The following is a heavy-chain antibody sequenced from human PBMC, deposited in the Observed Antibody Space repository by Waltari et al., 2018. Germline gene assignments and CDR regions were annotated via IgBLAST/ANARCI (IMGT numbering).Heavy chain of an antibody. D-gene: IGHD6-19*01. CDR3: ARDKLAVAGNGMDV. CDR2: IYYSGST. V-gene: IGHV4-59*01. CDR1: GGSISSYY. J-gene: IGHJ6*02. Sequence: QVQLQESGPGLVKPSETLSLTCTVSGGSISSYYWSWIRQPPGKGLEWIGYIYYSGSTNYNPSLKSRVTISVDTSKNQFSLKLSSVTAADTAVYYWARDKLAVAGNGMDVWGQGTTVTVSS.